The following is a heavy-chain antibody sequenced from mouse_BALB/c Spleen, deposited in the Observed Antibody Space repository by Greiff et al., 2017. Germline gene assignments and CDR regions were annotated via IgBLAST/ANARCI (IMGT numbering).Heavy chain of an antibody. CDR1: GFTFSSFG. V-gene: IGHV5-17*02. J-gene: IGHJ4*01. CDR2: ISSGSSTI. D-gene: IGHD2-14*01. Sequence: EVQLVESGGGLVQPGGSRKLSCAASGFTFSSFGMHWVRQAPEKGLEWVAYISSGSSTIYYADTVKGRFTISRDNPKNTLFLQMTSLRSEDTAMYYCARWLRYDSYAMDYWGQGTSVTVSS. CDR3: ARWLRYDSYAMDY.